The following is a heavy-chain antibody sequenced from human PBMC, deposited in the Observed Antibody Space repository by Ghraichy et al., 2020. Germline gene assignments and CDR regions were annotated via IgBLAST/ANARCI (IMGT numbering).Heavy chain of an antibody. CDR2: INHSGST. V-gene: IGHV4-34*01. CDR1: GGSFSGYY. J-gene: IGHJ4*02. Sequence: SETLSLTCAVYGGSFSGYYWSWIRQPPGKGLEWIGEINHSGSTNYNPSLKSRVTISVDTSKNQFSLKLSSVTAADTAVYYCARGRGIQLWLHFDYWGQGTLVTVSS. D-gene: IGHD5-18*01. CDR3: ARGRGIQLWLHFDY.